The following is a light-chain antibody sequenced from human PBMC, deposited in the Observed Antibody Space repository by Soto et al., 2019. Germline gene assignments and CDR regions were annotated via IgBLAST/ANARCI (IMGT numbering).Light chain of an antibody. V-gene: IGKV3-20*01. Sequence: EIVLTQSPGTLSLSPGERATLSCRASQSVSSSYLAWYQQKPGQTPRLLIYGASTRATGIPDRFIGSGSGTDFTLTISRLEPEDSAVYYCQQHGTTFGQGTKVEIK. CDR2: GAS. CDR1: QSVSSSY. CDR3: QQHGTT. J-gene: IGKJ1*01.